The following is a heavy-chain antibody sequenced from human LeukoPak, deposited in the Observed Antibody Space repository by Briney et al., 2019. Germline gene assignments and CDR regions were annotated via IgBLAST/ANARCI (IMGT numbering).Heavy chain of an antibody. Sequence: ASVKVSCKASAGTFSSYAISWVRHAPGQGLEWMGRIIPILGLANHAQKFQGRVTITADKSTSTAYMELSSLRSEDAAVYYCACSWYEFNWFDRWGKGTLVTVSS. CDR2: IIPILGLA. J-gene: IGHJ5*02. V-gene: IGHV1-69*04. CDR1: AGTFSSYA. D-gene: IGHD6-13*01. CDR3: ACSWYEFNWFDR.